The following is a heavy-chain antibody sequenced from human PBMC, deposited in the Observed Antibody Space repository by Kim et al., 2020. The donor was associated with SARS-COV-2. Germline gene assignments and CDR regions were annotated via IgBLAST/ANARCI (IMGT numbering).Heavy chain of an antibody. D-gene: IGHD3-10*01. V-gene: IGHV1-3*01. CDR1: GYTFTSYA. CDR2: INAGNGNT. CDR3: ARDRGDRAYGSGIGWFDP. J-gene: IGHJ5*02. Sequence: ASVKVSCKASGYTFTSYAMHWVRQAPGQRLEWMGWINAGNGNTKYSQKFQGRVTITRDTSASTAYMELSSLRSEDTAVYYCARDRGDRAYGSGIGWFDPWGQGTLVTVSS.